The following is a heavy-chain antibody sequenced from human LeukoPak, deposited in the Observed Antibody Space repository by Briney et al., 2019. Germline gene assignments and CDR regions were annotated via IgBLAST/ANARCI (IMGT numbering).Heavy chain of an antibody. J-gene: IGHJ4*02. Sequence: ASVKVSCKASGYTFTSYYMHWVRQATGQGLEWMGIINPSGGSTSYAQKFQGRVTMTSDTSTGTVYMELSSLRSDDTAVYYCVRAYNRKAVAGTTYAPFDYWGQGTLVTVSS. V-gene: IGHV1-46*01. CDR1: GYTFTSYY. D-gene: IGHD6-19*01. CDR2: INPSGGST. CDR3: VRAYNRKAVAGTTYAPFDY.